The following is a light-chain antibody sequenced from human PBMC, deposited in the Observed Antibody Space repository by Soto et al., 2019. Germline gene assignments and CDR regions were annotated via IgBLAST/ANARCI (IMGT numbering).Light chain of an antibody. CDR3: QQYGNSPLT. CDR2: GVS. CDR1: QSVCSGY. J-gene: IGKJ4*01. V-gene: IGKV3-20*01. Sequence: EIVLSQSPVTLSVSPGERATLSCRASQSVCSGYFAWYQQKPGQAPRVIIFGVSTRATGVPDRFSGSGSGTDFTLTISRLEPEDFALYYCQQYGNSPLTFGGGTKVDIK.